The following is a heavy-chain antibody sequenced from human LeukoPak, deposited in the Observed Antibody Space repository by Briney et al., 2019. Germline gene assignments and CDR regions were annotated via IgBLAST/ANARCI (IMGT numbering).Heavy chain of an antibody. J-gene: IGHJ4*02. Sequence: GGSLRLSCAASGFTFHYYAMHWVRQAPGKGLEWVSLISGDGTNTYYADSVKGRLTISRDNSKNSLYLQMNSLRADDTAVYYCARRYCSSTSCLIDYWGQGTLVTVSS. CDR2: ISGDGTNT. V-gene: IGHV3-43*02. CDR1: GFTFHYYA. CDR3: ARRYCSSTSCLIDY. D-gene: IGHD2-2*01.